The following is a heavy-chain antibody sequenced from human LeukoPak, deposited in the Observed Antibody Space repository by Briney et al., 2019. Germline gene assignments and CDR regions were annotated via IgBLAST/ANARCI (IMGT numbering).Heavy chain of an antibody. CDR1: GASISSGGHY. CDR2: IYHSGST. V-gene: IGHV4-31*03. Sequence: SETLSLTCTVSGASISSGGHYWSWIRRHPGKGLEWIGYIYHSGSTYYNPSLKSRVTISVDTSKNQFSLKLSSVTAADTAVYYCARVPNQSKYSIGKYWGQGTLVTVSS. J-gene: IGHJ4*02. D-gene: IGHD1-14*01. CDR3: ARVPNQSKYSIGKY.